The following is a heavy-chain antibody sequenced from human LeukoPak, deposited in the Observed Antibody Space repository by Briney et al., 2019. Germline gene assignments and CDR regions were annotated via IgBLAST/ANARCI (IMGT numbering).Heavy chain of an antibody. CDR3: ARDQDPGAFDI. J-gene: IGHJ3*02. CDR1: SYTLTNYG. V-gene: IGHV1-18*01. CDR2: ISAYNGNT. Sequence: GASVKVSCKASSYTLTNYGISWVRQAPGQGLEWMGWISAYNGNTNYAQNLQGRVTMTTDTSTNTACMELRSLRSDDTAVYYCARDQDPGAFDIWGQGTMVTVSS.